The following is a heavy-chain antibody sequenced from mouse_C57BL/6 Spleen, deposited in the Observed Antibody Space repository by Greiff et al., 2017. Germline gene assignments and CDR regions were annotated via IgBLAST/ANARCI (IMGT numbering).Heavy chain of an antibody. CDR2: IYPGSGST. CDR1: GYTFPSYW. Sequence: QVQLQQPGAELVKPGASVKMSCKASGYTFPSYWITWVKQRPGQGLEWIGDIYPGSGSTNYNEKFKSKATLTVDTSSSPAYMQLSSLTSEDSAVYYCARRGDYDGFLYAMDYWGEGTSVTGSS. CDR3: ARRGDYDGFLYAMDY. D-gene: IGHD2-4*01. V-gene: IGHV1-55*01. J-gene: IGHJ4*01.